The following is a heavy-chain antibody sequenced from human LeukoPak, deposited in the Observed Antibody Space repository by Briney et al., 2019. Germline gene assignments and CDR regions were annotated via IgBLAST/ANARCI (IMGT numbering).Heavy chain of an antibody. Sequence: GGSLRLSCAASGFTFSNAWMSWVRQAPGKGLEWVGRIKSKTDGGTTDYAAPVKGRFTISRDDSKNTLYLQMNSLKTEDIAVYYCTRYYYDSSGYYPLGYYGMDVWGQGTTVTVSS. CDR2: IKSKTDGGTT. CDR3: TRYYYDSSGYYPLGYYGMDV. J-gene: IGHJ6*02. D-gene: IGHD3-22*01. CDR1: GFTFSNAW. V-gene: IGHV3-15*01.